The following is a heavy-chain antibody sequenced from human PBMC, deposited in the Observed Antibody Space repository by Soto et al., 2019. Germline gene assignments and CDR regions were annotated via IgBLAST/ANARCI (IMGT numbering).Heavy chain of an antibody. J-gene: IGHJ4*02. D-gene: IGHD5-12*01. V-gene: IGHV6-1*01. Sequence: PSQTLSLTCAISGDSVSSNSAAWNWIRQSPSRGLEWLGRTYYRSKWYNDYAVSVKSRITINPDTSKNQISLQLNSVTPEDTAVYYCASCRDIYGAFCDQFDYWGLGILVTVSS. CDR1: GDSVSSNSAA. CDR2: TYYRSKWYN. CDR3: ASCRDIYGAFCDQFDY.